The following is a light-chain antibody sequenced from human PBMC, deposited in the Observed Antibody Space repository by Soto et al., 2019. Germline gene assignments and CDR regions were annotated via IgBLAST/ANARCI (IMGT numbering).Light chain of an antibody. V-gene: IGLV1-40*01. J-gene: IGLJ1*01. CDR2: GDS. Sequence: QSVLTQPPSVSGAPGQRVTISCTGSSSNIGAGYDVHWYQQLPGTAPKLLIYGDSSRPSGVPDRFSASKSGTSASLAITGLQAEDEADYYCQSYDSSLSGSDVFGTGTKLTVL. CDR1: SSNIGAGYD. CDR3: QSYDSSLSGSDV.